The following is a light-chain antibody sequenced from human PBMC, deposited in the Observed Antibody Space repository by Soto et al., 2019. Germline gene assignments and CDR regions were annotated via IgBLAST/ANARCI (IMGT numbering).Light chain of an antibody. CDR1: QSISKH. CDR3: QQYERFSPA. Sequence: DVQMTQSPSTLSASVGDRVTITCRASQSISKHLAWYQLRPGKAPRLLIYYASTLDRGVTSRFSGSGSGTEFPLTIISLQPEDFAHYYCQQYERFSPAFGQGTKLGI. CDR2: YAS. J-gene: IGKJ1*01. V-gene: IGKV1-5*01.